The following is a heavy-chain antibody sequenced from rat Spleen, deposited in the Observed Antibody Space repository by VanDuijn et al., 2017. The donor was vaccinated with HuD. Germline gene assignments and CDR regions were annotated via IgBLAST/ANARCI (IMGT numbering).Heavy chain of an antibody. Sequence: EVQLVESGGGLVPPGRSLELSCAASGFTFSDYTMAWVRQAPKKGLEWVAAIIYDGSNTFYRDSVKGRFTISRDNAKSTLYLQMDRLSAEDTAIYYCARPTTGIPFNYWGQAVMVTFSS. CDR2: IIYDGSNT. D-gene: IGHD1-9*01. J-gene: IGHJ2*01. V-gene: IGHV5-17*01. CDR1: GFTFSDYT. CDR3: ARPTTGIPFNY.